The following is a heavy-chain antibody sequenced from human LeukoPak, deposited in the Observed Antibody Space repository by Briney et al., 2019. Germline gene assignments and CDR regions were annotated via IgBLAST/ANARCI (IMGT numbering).Heavy chain of an antibody. D-gene: IGHD3-16*01. J-gene: IGHJ5*02. CDR2: ISPHTGDI. CDR3: ARERRSFDP. V-gene: IGHV1-18*01. CDR1: GYTFSSHG. Sequence: ASVKVSCKASGYTFSSHGIIWVRQAPGQGLEWIAWISPHTGDIDYAQNLQGRVTVTTDTSTNTAYMELRSLRFDGTAVYYCARERRSFDPWGQGTLVTVSS.